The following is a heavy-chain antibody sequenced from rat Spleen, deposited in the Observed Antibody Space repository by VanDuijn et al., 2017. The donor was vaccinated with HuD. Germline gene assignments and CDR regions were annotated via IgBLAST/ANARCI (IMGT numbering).Heavy chain of an antibody. CDR3: ARSGYRDSFAPFDY. Sequence: EVQLQESGPGLVKPSQSLSLTCSVAAYSITSSYRWNWIRKFPGSKLEWMGSIDGAGSTNYNPSLKSRISITRDTSKNQFFLQVNSVPSEDTATYYCARSGYRDSFAPFDYWGQGVMVTVSS. D-gene: IGHD4-3*01. V-gene: IGHV3-3*01. CDR2: IDGAGST. CDR1: AYSITSSYR. J-gene: IGHJ2*01.